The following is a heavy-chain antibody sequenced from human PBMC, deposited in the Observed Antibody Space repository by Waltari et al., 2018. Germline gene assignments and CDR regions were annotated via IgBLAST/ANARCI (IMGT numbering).Heavy chain of an antibody. D-gene: IGHD7-27*01. CDR1: GFTFSRHW. J-gene: IGHJ4*02. Sequence: EVQLVDSGGGLVQPGGSLRLSCAASGFTFSRHWMSWVRQAPGRGLEWLANIKPDGSQQYYVDSVRGRFSISRDNAKNSLYLQLNSLRAEDTAIYYCARDFNWGWDFWGQGTLVTVSS. CDR2: IKPDGSQQ. CDR3: ARDFNWGWDF. V-gene: IGHV3-7*03.